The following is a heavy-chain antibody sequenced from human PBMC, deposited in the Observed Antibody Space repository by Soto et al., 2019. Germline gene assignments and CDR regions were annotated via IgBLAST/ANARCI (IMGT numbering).Heavy chain of an antibody. V-gene: IGHV3-13*01. J-gene: IGHJ6*02. CDR1: GFTFSSYD. Sequence: GGSLRLSCAASGFTFSSYDMHWVRQATGKGLEWVSAIDTAGDTYYPGSVKGRFTISRENAKNSLYLQMNSLRAEDTAVYYCARDRRHYYYYGMDVWGQGTTVTVSS. CDR3: ARDRRHYYYYGMDV. CDR2: IDTAGDT.